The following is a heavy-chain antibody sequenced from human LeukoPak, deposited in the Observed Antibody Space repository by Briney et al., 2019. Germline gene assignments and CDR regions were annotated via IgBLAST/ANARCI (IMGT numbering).Heavy chain of an antibody. J-gene: IGHJ4*02. D-gene: IGHD3-10*01. CDR3: TSSFGQLSFFDY. CDR1: GFTFSSYG. V-gene: IGHV3-23*01. Sequence: PGGSLRLSCAASGFTFSSYGMSWVRQAPGKGLEWVSAISGSGGSTYYADSVKGRFTISRDNSKNTLYLQMNSLRAEDTAVYYCTSSFGQLSFFDYWGQGTLVTVSS. CDR2: ISGSGGST.